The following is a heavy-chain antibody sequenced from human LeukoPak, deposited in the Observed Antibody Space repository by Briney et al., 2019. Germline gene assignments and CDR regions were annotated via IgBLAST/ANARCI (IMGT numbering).Heavy chain of an antibody. J-gene: IGHJ3*02. CDR3: AKDRFYSGSPRAFDI. D-gene: IGHD1-26*01. CDR1: GFTVSNNY. CDR2: IYSDRST. Sequence: PGGSLRLSCAASGFTVSNNYMSWVRQAPGKGLEWVSVIYSDRSTYYADSVKGRFTISRDNSKRKLYLQMSSLRAEDTAVYYCAKDRFYSGSPRAFDIWGQGTMVTVSS. V-gene: IGHV3-53*01.